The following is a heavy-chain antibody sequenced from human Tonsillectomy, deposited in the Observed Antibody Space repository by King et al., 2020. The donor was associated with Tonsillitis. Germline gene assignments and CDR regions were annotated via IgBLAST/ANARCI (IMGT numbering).Heavy chain of an antibody. Sequence: VQLQQWGAGLLKPSDTLSLTCAVYGGPFSDYYWSWIRQPPGKGLEWIGQINHSGNTNYNPSLKSRVTMSVDTAKNQVSLRLSSVTAADTAVYYCARVSGSYGGGFDSWGQGTLVTVSS. CDR2: INHSGNT. CDR1: GGPFSDYY. J-gene: IGHJ4*02. CDR3: ARVSGSYGGGFDS. V-gene: IGHV4-34*01. D-gene: IGHD1-26*01.